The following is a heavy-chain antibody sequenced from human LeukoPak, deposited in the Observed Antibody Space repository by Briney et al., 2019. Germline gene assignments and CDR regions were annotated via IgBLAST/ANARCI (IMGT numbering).Heavy chain of an antibody. CDR2: IYYSGST. D-gene: IGHD3-9*01. J-gene: IGHJ3*02. CDR1: GGSISSYY. CDR3: ASSRNDILTGYNPYAFDI. V-gene: IGHV4-59*01. Sequence: KSSETLSLTCTVSGGSISSYYWSWIRQPPGKGLEWMGYIYYSGSTNYNPSLKSRATISVDTSKNQFSLKLSSVTAADTAVYYCASSRNDILTGYNPYAFDIWGQGTMVTVSS.